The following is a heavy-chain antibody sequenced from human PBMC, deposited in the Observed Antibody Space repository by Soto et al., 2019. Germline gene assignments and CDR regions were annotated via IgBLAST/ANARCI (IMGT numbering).Heavy chain of an antibody. J-gene: IGHJ5*02. V-gene: IGHV4-31*03. CDR1: GDSISRGGYY. CDR2: IFYSGTT. D-gene: IGHD4-17*01. CDR3: ARVQPYDYGANSGWLDP. Sequence: SETLSLTCTVSGDSISRGGYYWSWIRQHPGKGLEWIGYIFYSGTTYYNPSLKGRISISVDTSENHFSLSLTSVTAADTAVYYCARVQPYDYGANSGWLDPWGQGTLVTVSS.